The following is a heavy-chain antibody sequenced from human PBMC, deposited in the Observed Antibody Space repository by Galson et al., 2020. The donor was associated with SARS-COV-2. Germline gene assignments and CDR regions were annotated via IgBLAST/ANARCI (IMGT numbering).Heavy chain of an antibody. D-gene: IGHD5-12*01. CDR3: ARWPTIQHDRFDY. V-gene: IGHV3-48*02. J-gene: IGHJ4*02. Sequence: GGSLRLSCAASGFTFSSYSMNWVRQAPGKGLEWVSYISSSSSTIYYADSVKGRFTISRDNAKNSLYLHVNSLRDEDTAVYYCARWPTIQHDRFDYWGQGTLVTVSS. CDR1: GFTFSSYS. CDR2: ISSSSSTI.